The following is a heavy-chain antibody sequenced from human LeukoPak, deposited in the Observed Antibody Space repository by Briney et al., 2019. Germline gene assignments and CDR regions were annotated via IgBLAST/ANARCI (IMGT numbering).Heavy chain of an antibody. Sequence: GGSLRLSCAASGFTVITNDMTWVRQAPGKGLEWASVLYSDGNTKYPDSVQGRFTISRDNSKNTLYLEMNSLSADDTAVYYCARGVEPLAANTLAYWGQGTLVTVSS. CDR3: ARGVEPLAANTLAY. V-gene: IGHV3-53*01. J-gene: IGHJ4*02. D-gene: IGHD1-14*01. CDR1: GFTVITND. CDR2: LYSDGNT.